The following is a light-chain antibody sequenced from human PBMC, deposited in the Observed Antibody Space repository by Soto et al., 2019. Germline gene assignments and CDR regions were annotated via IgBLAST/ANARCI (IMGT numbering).Light chain of an antibody. CDR1: SSDVGSYNL. CDR3: CSYAGSRTFVV. J-gene: IGLJ2*01. Sequence: QSALTQPASVSGSTGQSITISCTGSSSDVGSYNLVSWYQQHPGKAPKLMIYEGSKRPSGVSNRFSGSKSGNTASLTISGLQAEDEADYYCCSYAGSRTFVVFGGGTKLTVL. CDR2: EGS. V-gene: IGLV2-23*03.